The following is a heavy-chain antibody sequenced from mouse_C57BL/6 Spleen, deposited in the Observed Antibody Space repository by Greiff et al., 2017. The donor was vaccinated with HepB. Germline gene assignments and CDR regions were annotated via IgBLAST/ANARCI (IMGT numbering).Heavy chain of an antibody. V-gene: IGHV1-53*01. D-gene: IGHD2-4*01. CDR1: GYTFTSYW. Sequence: QVQLQQPGTELVKPGASVKLSCKASGYTFTSYWMHWVKQRPGQGLEWIGNINPSNGGTNYNEKFKSKATLTVDKSSSTAYMQLSSLTSEDSAVYYGASGDYDRDYAMDYWGQGTSVTVSS. CDR3: ASGDYDRDYAMDY. J-gene: IGHJ4*01. CDR2: INPSNGGT.